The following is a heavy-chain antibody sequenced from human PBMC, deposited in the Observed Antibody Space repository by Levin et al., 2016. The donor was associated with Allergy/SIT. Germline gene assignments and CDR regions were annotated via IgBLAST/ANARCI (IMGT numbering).Heavy chain of an antibody. D-gene: IGHD6-6*01. CDR3: ARARGRDGMDV. Sequence: ASVKVSCKASGYTFSDYYIHWVRQAPGQGLEWLGWVNPKSGGTHFAPKFVDRVSMTRDASISTAYMELRRLQSHDTGVYYCARARGRDGMDVWGQGTTVTVSS. J-gene: IGHJ6*02. CDR2: VNPKSGGT. V-gene: IGHV1-2*02. CDR1: GYTFSDYY.